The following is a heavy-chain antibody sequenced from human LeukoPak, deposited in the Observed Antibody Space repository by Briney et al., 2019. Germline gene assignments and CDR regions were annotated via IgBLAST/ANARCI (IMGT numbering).Heavy chain of an antibody. CDR1: GLTFSNAW. V-gene: IGHV3-15*01. Sequence: GGSLRLSCAASGLTFSNAWMSWVRQAPGKGLEWVGRIKRKSDGGTTDYAAPVEGRFTISRDDSKNTLYLQMNSLKSEDTAVYYCTTELDVRPNHYWGQGTLVTVSS. CDR2: IKRKSDGGTT. J-gene: IGHJ4*02. CDR3: TTELDVRPNHY. D-gene: IGHD1-14*01.